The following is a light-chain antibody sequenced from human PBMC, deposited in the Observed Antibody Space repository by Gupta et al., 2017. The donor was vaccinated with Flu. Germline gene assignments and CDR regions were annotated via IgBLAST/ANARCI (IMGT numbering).Light chain of an antibody. Sequence: EIVMTQSPATLSVSPGERATLSCRASQSVSSNLAWYQQKPGQAPRLLIYGASTRATGIKARFSGSGYGTEFTLTISSLQSEDFAVYYCQQLNKRPTTWTFGQGTKVEIK. V-gene: IGKV3-15*01. CDR3: QQLNKRPTTWT. J-gene: IGKJ1*01. CDR1: QSVSSN. CDR2: GAS.